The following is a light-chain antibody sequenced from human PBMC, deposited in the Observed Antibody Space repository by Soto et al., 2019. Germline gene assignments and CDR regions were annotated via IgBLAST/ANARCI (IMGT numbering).Light chain of an antibody. V-gene: IGLV2-14*01. CDR3: SSYTSRSTVV. CDR2: DVS. CDR1: SSDVGGYNY. J-gene: IGLJ2*01. Sequence: ALTQPASVSGSPGQSITISCTGTSSDVGGYNYVSWYQQHPGKAPKPMIYDVSNRPSGVSNRFSGSKSGNTASLTISGLQAEDEADYYCSSYTSRSTVVFGGGTKLTVL.